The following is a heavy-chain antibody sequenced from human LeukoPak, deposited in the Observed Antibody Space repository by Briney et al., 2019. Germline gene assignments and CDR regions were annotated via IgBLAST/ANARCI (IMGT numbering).Heavy chain of an antibody. CDR1: GGSVSSGSYY. CDR2: IYYSGST. J-gene: IGHJ4*02. Sequence: SETLSLTCTVSGGSVSSGSYYWSWIRQPPGKGLEWIGYIYYSGSTNYNPSLKSRVTISVDTSKNQFSLKLSSVTAADTAVYYCARVNYYDSSGARFDSWGQGTLVTVSS. D-gene: IGHD3-22*01. V-gene: IGHV4-61*01. CDR3: ARVNYYDSSGARFDS.